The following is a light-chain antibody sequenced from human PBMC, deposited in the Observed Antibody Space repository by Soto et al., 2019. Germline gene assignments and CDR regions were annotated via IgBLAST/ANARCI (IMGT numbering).Light chain of an antibody. CDR2: ETS. CDR3: QQRTNWPLLT. CDR1: QSVGTS. Sequence: ETVLTQSPAALSLSPGERATLSCRASQSVGTSLAWYQQKPGQAPRLLIYETSNRATGIPARFSGSGSGTDFTLTISSLEPEDFAVYYCQQRTNWPLLTFGGGTKVDIK. V-gene: IGKV3-11*01. J-gene: IGKJ4*01.